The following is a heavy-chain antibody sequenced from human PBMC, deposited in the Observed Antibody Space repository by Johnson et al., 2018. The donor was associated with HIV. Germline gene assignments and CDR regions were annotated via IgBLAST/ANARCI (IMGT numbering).Heavy chain of an antibody. D-gene: IGHD3-22*01. J-gene: IGHJ3*02. V-gene: IGHV3-11*04. CDR1: GFTFSDYY. Sequence: QVQLVESGGGLVKPGGSLKLSCATSGFTFSDYYMSWIRQAPGKGLEWLSYISNSAITLYYADSVKGRFSISRDNAKSSVYLQMNSLRAEDTAVYYCAKEQSVVVIGIGAFDIWGQGTMVTVSS. CDR3: AKEQSVVVIGIGAFDI. CDR2: ISNSAITL.